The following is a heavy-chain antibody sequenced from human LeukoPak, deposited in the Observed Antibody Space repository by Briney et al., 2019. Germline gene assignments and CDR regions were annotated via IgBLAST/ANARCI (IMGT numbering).Heavy chain of an antibody. J-gene: IGHJ5*02. CDR2: IYSGGQT. CDR3: ARGRVGAA. CDR1: GFSVSNNY. V-gene: IGHV3-66*01. D-gene: IGHD1-26*01. Sequence: GGSLRLSCAASGFSVSNNYMTWVRQAPGKGLAWVSVIYSGGQTYYADSVKGRFTISRDNSTNTLYLQMSSLRADDTAVYYCARGRVGAAWGQGTLVTVSS.